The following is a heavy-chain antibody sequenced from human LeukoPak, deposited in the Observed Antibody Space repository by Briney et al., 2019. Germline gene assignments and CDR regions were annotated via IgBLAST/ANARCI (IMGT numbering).Heavy chain of an antibody. D-gene: IGHD1-1*01. CDR2: INPNSGGT. Sequence: ASVKVSCKASGYTFTGYYMHWVRQAPGQGLEWMGWINPNSGGTNYAQKFQGRVTMTRDTSISTAYMELSRLRSDDTAVYYCARDNGAGNSYFDYWGQGTLVTVSS. CDR1: GYTFTGYY. V-gene: IGHV1-2*02. J-gene: IGHJ4*02. CDR3: ARDNGAGNSYFDY.